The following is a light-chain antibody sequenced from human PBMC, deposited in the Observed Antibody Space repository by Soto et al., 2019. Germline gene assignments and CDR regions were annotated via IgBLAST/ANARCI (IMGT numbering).Light chain of an antibody. V-gene: IGKV4-1*01. CDR3: QQYINWPPLT. Sequence: DIVMTQCPDSLAVCLGERGTISCECSESVLFTYNNKNYLAWYPKKPGQPTKLIXSWASARESGVPERFSASGSGTLFTLSISSLQSEDFAVYYCQQYINWPPLTFGGGTKVDIK. CDR1: ESVLFTYNNKNY. J-gene: IGKJ4*01. CDR2: WAS.